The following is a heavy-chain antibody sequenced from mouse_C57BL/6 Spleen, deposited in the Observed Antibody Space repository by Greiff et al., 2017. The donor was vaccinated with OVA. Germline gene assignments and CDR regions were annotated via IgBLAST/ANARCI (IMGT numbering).Heavy chain of an antibody. CDR3: ARDYDFYFDY. CDR1: GYTFTSYG. D-gene: IGHD2-4*01. Sequence: QVQLQQPGAELVRPGSSVKLSCKASGYTFTSYGMDWVKQRPGQGLEWIGNIYPSDSETHYNQKFKDKATLTVDKSSSTAYMQLSSLTSEASAVYYCARDYDFYFDYWGQGTTLTVSS. J-gene: IGHJ2*01. V-gene: IGHV1-61*01. CDR2: IYPSDSET.